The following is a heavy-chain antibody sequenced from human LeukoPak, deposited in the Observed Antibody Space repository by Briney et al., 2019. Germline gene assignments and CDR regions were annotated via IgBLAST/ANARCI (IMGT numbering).Heavy chain of an antibody. D-gene: IGHD3-3*01. V-gene: IGHV3-30*04. Sequence: GGSLRLSCAASGFTFSSYAMHWVRQAPGKGLEWVAVLSYDGSNKYYADSVKGRFTISRDNSKNTLYLQMNSLRAEDTAVYYCAREYYDFWSGYPEPPRGPFDYWGQGTLVTVSS. CDR2: LSYDGSNK. CDR1: GFTFSSYA. CDR3: AREYYDFWSGYPEPPRGPFDY. J-gene: IGHJ4*02.